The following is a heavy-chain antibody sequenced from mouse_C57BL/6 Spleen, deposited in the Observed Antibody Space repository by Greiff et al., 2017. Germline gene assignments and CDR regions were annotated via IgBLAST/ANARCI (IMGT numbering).Heavy chain of an antibody. V-gene: IGHV1-50*01. Sequence: QVQLQQPGAELVKPGASVKLSCKASGYTFTSYWMQWVKQRPGQGLEWIGEIDPSDSYTNYNQKCKGKATLTVDTSSSTAYMQLSSLTSEDSAVYDCARKGMVPYYFDYWGKGTTLTVSS. CDR2: IDPSDSYT. CDR1: GYTFTSYW. CDR3: ARKGMVPYYFDY. J-gene: IGHJ2*01. D-gene: IGHD2-2*01.